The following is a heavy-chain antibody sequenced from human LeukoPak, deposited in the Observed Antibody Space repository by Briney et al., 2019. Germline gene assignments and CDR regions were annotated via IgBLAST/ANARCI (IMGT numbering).Heavy chain of an antibody. CDR2: INPSGGST. J-gene: IGHJ6*03. D-gene: IGHD2-2*01. V-gene: IGHV1-46*01. Sequence: GASVKVSCKASGYTFTSYYMHWVRQAPGQGLEWMGIINPSGGSTSYAQKFQGRVTMTRDTSTSTVYMELSRLRSDDTAVYYCAREPLSSPKYCSSTSCYQYYYYYMDVWGKGTTVTVSS. CDR1: GYTFTSYY. CDR3: AREPLSSPKYCSSTSCYQYYYYYMDV.